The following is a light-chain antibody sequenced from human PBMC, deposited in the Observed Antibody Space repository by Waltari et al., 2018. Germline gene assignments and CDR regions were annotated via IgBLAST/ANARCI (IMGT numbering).Light chain of an antibody. CDR3: SSYIDSSTLEL. CDR2: DVS. Sequence: QSALTQPASVSGSPGQSITISCTGTSSDIGGYNYVSWYQQVPGKAPKLIIYDVSNRPSVVSSRFSGSKSGNTASLTISGLQAEDEANYYCSSYIDSSTLELFGGGTK. V-gene: IGLV2-14*03. CDR1: SSDIGGYNY. J-gene: IGLJ2*01.